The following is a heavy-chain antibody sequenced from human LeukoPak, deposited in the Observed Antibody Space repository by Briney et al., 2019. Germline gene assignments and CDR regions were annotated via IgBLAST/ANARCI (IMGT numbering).Heavy chain of an antibody. CDR2: INPNSGGT. J-gene: IGHJ4*02. D-gene: IGHD6-13*01. CDR1: GYTFTGYY. CDR3: AREIAAADPRDY. V-gene: IGHV1-2*02. Sequence: GAPVKVSCKASGYTFTGYYMHWVRQAPGQGLEWMGWINPNSGGTNYAQKFQGRVTMTRDTSISTAYMELSRLRSDDTAVYYCAREIAAADPRDYWGQGTLVTVSS.